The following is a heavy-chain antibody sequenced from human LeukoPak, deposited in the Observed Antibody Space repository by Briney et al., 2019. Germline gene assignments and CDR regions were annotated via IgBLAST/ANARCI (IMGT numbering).Heavy chain of an antibody. D-gene: IGHD6-13*01. CDR2: IYYSGSN. V-gene: IGHV4-61*08. J-gene: IGHJ6*02. CDR1: GGSISSGGYS. Sequence: PSETLSLTCAVSGGSISSGGYSWSWIRQPPGKGREWIVYIYYSGSNNYNPSLKSRVTISVDTSKNQFSLKLSSVTAADTAVYYCARDSSSSSYGMDVWGQGTTVTVSS. CDR3: ARDSSSSSYGMDV.